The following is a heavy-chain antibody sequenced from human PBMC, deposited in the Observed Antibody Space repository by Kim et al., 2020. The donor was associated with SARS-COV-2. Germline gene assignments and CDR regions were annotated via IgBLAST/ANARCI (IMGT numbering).Heavy chain of an antibody. J-gene: IGHJ5*02. D-gene: IGHD6-13*01. V-gene: IGHV3-23*01. CDR3: AKSRIAAAGRGGWFDP. Sequence: SVKGRFTISRDKSKNTLYLQMNSLRAEDTAVYYCAKSRIAAAGRGGWFDPWGQGTLVTVSS.